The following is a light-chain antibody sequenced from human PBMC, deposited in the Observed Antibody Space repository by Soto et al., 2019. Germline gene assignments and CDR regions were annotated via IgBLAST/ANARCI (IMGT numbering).Light chain of an antibody. V-gene: IGKV1-5*03. CDR2: KAS. J-gene: IGKJ1*01. CDR3: QHYHSHSEA. CDR1: QTISSW. Sequence: DIQMTQSPSTLSGSVGDRVTITCRASQTISSWLAWYQQKPGKAPKLLIYKASTLKSGVPSRFSGSGSGTEFTLTIRSLQTDAFANYYCQHYHSHSEAFGQGTKVDIK.